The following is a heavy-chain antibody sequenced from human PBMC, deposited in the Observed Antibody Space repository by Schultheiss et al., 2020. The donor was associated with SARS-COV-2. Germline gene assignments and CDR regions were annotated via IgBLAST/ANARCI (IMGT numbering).Heavy chain of an antibody. CDR2: ISSSGSTI. J-gene: IGHJ3*02. Sequence: GGSLRLSCAASGFTFSSYEMNWVRQAPGKGLEWVSYISSSGSTIYYADSVKGRFTISRDNAKNSLYLQMNSLRAEDTAVYYCARGRYNWNGGGDAFDIWGQGTMVTVSS. CDR3: ARGRYNWNGGGDAFDI. D-gene: IGHD1-1*01. V-gene: IGHV3-48*03. CDR1: GFTFSSYE.